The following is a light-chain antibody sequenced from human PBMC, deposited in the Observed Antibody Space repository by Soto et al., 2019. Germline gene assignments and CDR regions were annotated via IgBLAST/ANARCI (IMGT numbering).Light chain of an antibody. J-gene: IGKJ2*01. Sequence: EIVLTQSPGTLSLSPGERATLSCRVSQSVSSSYLAWYQQKPGQAPRLLTYGASSRATGIPDRFSGSGSGTDFTLTISRLELEDFAVYYCQQYGSSPPMYTFGQGTKLEIK. CDR2: GAS. V-gene: IGKV3-20*01. CDR1: QSVSSSY. CDR3: QQYGSSPPMYT.